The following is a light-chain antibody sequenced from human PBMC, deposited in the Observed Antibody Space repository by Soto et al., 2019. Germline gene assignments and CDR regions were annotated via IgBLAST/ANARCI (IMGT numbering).Light chain of an antibody. Sequence: EIVLTQSPGTLSLSPGERATLSCRASQSVSSSYLAWYQQKPGQAPKLLIYGASSRATGIPYRFSGSGSVTDFTLTTSKLVPEDSAVYYCHHYDSSPLTFGGGTKVEIK. CDR3: HHYDSSPLT. J-gene: IGKJ4*01. V-gene: IGKV3-20*01. CDR1: QSVSSSY. CDR2: GAS.